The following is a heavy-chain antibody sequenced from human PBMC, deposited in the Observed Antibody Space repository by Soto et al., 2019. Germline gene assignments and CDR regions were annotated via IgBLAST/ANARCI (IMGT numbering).Heavy chain of an antibody. CDR2: INDNGEVI. D-gene: IGHD6-25*01. CDR1: GVTVYNSI. CDR3: AKGGLRRRLDP. J-gene: IGHJ5*02. Sequence: GGCMRLSCAASGVTVYNSIMTGVRQAPGKGLERVSGINDNGEVIYYADSVKGRFTLSRDSAKNTMYLQMNSLTVDDTAVYCCAKGGLRRRLDPWGRGIQVTVSS. V-gene: IGHV3-23*01.